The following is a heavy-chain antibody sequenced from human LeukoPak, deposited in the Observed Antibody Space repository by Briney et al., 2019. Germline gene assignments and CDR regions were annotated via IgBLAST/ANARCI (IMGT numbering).Heavy chain of an antibody. J-gene: IGHJ4*02. D-gene: IGHD5-18*01. CDR3: ASLRGYSYGPDY. CDR1: GFTFSSYA. V-gene: IGHV3-30*04. CDR2: ISYDGSNK. Sequence: PGRSLRLSCAASGFTFSSYAMHWVRQAPGKGLEWVAVISYDGSNKYYADSVKGRFTISRDNSKNTLYLQMNSLRAEDTAVYYCASLRGYSYGPDYWGQGTLVTVSS.